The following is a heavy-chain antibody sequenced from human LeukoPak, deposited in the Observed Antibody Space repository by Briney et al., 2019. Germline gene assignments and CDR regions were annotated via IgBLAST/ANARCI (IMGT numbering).Heavy chain of an antibody. J-gene: IGHJ3*02. CDR1: GFTFSSYA. Sequence: GGSLRLSCAASGFTFSSYAMHWVRQAPGKGLEWVAVISYDGSNKYYADSVKGRFTISRDNSKDTLYLQMNSLRAEDTAVYYCAREAEWGWAFDIWGQGTMVTVSS. D-gene: IGHD6-19*01. CDR3: AREAEWGWAFDI. V-gene: IGHV3-30*04. CDR2: ISYDGSNK.